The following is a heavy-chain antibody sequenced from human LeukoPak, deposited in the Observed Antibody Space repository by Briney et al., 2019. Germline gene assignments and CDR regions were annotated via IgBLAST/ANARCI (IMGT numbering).Heavy chain of an antibody. J-gene: IGHJ3*02. CDR3: AREGLYYYGSGSPNDAFDI. V-gene: IGHV3-7*01. D-gene: IGHD3-10*01. Sequence: GGSLRLSCAASGFTFSSYWMSWVRQAPGKGLEWVANIKQDGSEKYYVDSVKGRFTISRDNAKNSLYLQMNSLRAEDTAVYYCAREGLYYYGSGSPNDAFDIWGQGTMVTVSS. CDR2: IKQDGSEK. CDR1: GFTFSSYW.